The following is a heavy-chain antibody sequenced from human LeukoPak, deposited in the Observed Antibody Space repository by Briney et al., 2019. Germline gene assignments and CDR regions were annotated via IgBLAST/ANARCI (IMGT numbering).Heavy chain of an antibody. CDR1: GFTFASYW. Sequence: GESLKISCKCSGFTFASYWIGWVRQMPGKGLEWMGIIYPGDSDTRYSPSFEGQVTISADKSITTAYLQWSSLKASDTAMYYCARRNYYGSGSYNYNFDYWGQGTLVTVSS. D-gene: IGHD3-10*01. CDR2: IYPGDSDT. CDR3: ARRNYYGSGSYNYNFDY. V-gene: IGHV5-51*01. J-gene: IGHJ4*02.